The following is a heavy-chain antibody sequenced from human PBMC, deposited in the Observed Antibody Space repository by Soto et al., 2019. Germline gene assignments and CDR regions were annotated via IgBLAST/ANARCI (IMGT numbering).Heavy chain of an antibody. J-gene: IGHJ4*02. V-gene: IGHV4-39*02. Sequence: SETLSLTCTVSGGSISTDRHYWGWIRQPPGKGLEWIGSVYYAGSTYKNPSLHSRVTISVDTFKNHFSLKLNSVTAADTAVYYCARRTNYGDYSFDYWGQGTLVTVSS. D-gene: IGHD4-17*01. CDR1: GGSISTDRHY. CDR3: ARRTNYGDYSFDY. CDR2: VYYAGST.